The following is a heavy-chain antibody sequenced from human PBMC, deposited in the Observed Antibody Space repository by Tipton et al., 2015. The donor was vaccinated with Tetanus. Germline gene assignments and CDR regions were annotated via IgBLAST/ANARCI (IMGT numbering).Heavy chain of an antibody. CDR1: GGSINSPDYS. D-gene: IGHD6-6*01. J-gene: IGHJ5*02. V-gene: IGHV4-30-2*01. CDR3: ARDRGQQFVSDWFDP. Sequence: TLSLTCTVSGGSINSPDYSWGWIRQPPGKGLEWIGYIYQSGSTSYNPSLATRVTITADKSKNQFSLNVRSVTAADTAVYYCARDRGQQFVSDWFDPWGQGTLVTVSS. CDR2: IYQSGST.